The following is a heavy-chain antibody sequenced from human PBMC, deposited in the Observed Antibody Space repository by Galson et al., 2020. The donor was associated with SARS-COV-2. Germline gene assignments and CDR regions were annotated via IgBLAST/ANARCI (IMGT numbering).Heavy chain of an antibody. Sequence: GSLRLSCAASGFTFSDYFMSWVRQAPGKGLEWVSYISSSGSSINYADSVKGRFTISRDNAKNTLNLQMNSLRVEDTAVYYCARVGDCSGGSCYGAEYFQHWGQGTLVTVSS. CDR1: GFTFSDYF. CDR3: ARVGDCSGGSCYGAEYFQH. V-gene: IGHV3-11*04. J-gene: IGHJ1*01. D-gene: IGHD2-15*01. CDR2: ISSSGSSI.